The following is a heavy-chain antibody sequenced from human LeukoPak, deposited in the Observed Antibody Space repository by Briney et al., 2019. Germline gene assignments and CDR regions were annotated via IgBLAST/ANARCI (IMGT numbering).Heavy chain of an antibody. CDR3: ARDDYSIDFPFDY. V-gene: IGHV3-30*02. Sequence: GGSLRLSCAASGFTFSSYGMHWVRQAPGKGLEWVAFIRYDGSNKYYADSVKGRFTISRDNSKNTLYLQMNSLRAEDTAVYYCARDDYSIDFPFDYWGQGTLVTVSS. J-gene: IGHJ4*02. D-gene: IGHD4-11*01. CDR2: IRYDGSNK. CDR1: GFTFSSYG.